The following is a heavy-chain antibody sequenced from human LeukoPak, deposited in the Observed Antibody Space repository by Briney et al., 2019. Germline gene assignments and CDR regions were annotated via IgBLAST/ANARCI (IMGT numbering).Heavy chain of an antibody. V-gene: IGHV4-30-2*01. J-gene: IGHJ6*02. Sequence: PSQTLSLTCAVSGGSISSGGYSWSWIRQPPGKGLEWIGYIYHSGSTYYNPSLKSRVTISVDRSKDQFSLKLSSVTAADTAAYYCARDSVSSWTSERYGMDVWGQGTTVTVSS. CDR2: IYHSGST. D-gene: IGHD6-13*01. CDR3: ARDSVSSWTSERYGMDV. CDR1: GGSISSGGYS.